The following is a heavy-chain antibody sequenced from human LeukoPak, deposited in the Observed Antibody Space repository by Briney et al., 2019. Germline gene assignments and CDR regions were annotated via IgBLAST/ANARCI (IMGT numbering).Heavy chain of an antibody. V-gene: IGHV4-61*10. J-gene: IGHJ3*02. CDR2: IYYSGST. CDR1: GGSINGGTYY. Sequence: SETLSLTCNVSGGSINGGTYYWSWIRQPAGKGLEWIGYIYYSGSTNYNPSLKSRVTISVDTSKNQFSLKLSSVTAADTAVYYCARGAAFDIWGQGTMVTVSS. CDR3: ARGAAFDI.